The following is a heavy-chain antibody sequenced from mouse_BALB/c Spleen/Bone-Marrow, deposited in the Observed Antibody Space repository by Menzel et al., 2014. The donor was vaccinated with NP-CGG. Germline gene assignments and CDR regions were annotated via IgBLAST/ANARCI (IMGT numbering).Heavy chain of an antibody. V-gene: IGHV5-12-1*01. Sequence: EVQLVESGGGLVKPGGSLKLSCAVSGFAFSSYDMSWVRQTPEKRLEWVAYISSGGGSTYYPDTVKGRFTISRDNAKNTLYLQMSSLKSEDTAMYYCAREVLRDYFDYWGQGTALTVSS. CDR1: GFAFSSYD. CDR3: AREVLRDYFDY. D-gene: IGHD1-1*01. J-gene: IGHJ2*01. CDR2: ISSGGGST.